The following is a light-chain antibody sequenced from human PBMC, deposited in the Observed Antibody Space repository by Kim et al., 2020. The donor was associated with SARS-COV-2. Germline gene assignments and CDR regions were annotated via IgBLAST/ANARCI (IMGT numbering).Light chain of an antibody. CDR3: AAWDDSLNGPV. J-gene: IGLJ3*02. V-gene: IGLV1-44*01. CDR2: SNN. CDR1: NSNIGSNT. Sequence: QSVLTQPPSASGTPGQRVTISCSGSNSNIGSNTVNWHQQLPGTAPKLLIYSNNQRASGVPDRFSGSKSGTSASLAISGLQSEDEADYYCAAWDDSLNGPVFGGGTKVTVL.